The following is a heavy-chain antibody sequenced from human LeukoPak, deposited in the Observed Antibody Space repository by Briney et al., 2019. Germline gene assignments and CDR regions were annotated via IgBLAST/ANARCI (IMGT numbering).Heavy chain of an antibody. D-gene: IGHD3-10*01. V-gene: IGHV3-30*02. CDR1: GFIFSHYD. J-gene: IGHJ4*02. CDR3: ARDSYGFDY. CDR2: MRYDGSDE. Sequence: GGSLRLSCATSGFIFSHYDMHWVRQTLGKGLELVAFMRYDGSDEYYADSVKGRFTISRDNSRDTLYLQMTSLRPEDAAVYYCARDSYGFDYWGQGTLVTVSS.